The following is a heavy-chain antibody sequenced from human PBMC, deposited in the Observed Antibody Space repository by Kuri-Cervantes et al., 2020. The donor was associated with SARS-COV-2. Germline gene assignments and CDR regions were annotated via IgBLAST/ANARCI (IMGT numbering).Heavy chain of an antibody. Sequence: SLKISCAASGFTFSSYAMHWVRQAPGKGLEWVAVISYDGSNKYYADSVKGRFTISRDNSKNTLYLQMNSLRAEDTAVYYCAREGGYLEAFDIWGQGTMVTVSS. J-gene: IGHJ3*02. CDR2: ISYDGSNK. CDR1: GFTFSSYA. V-gene: IGHV3-30-3*01. CDR3: AREGGYLEAFDI. D-gene: IGHD5-12*01.